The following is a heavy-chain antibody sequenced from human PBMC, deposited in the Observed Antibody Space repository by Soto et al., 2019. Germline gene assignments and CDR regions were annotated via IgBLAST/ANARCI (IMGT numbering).Heavy chain of an antibody. CDR2: SYSGGSA. CDR3: ARHGYSYGGGYFDY. Sequence: EVQLVESGGGLVQPGGSLRLSCAASGFTVSSNYMSWVRQAPGKGLEWVSVSYSGGSAYYADSVKGRFTISRDNSKNTLYLQRNSLRAEDTAVYYCARHGYSYGGGYFDYWGQGTLVTVSS. CDR1: GFTVSSNY. V-gene: IGHV3-66*04. J-gene: IGHJ4*02. D-gene: IGHD5-18*01.